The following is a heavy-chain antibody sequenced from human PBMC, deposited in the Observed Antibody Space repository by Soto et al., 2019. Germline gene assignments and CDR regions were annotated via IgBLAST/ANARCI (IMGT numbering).Heavy chain of an antibody. CDR3: ARVRYYYYYMDV. Sequence: SETLSLTCTVSGGSISSGGYYWSWIRQHPVKGLEWIGYIYYSGSTYYNPSLKSRVTISVDTSKNQFSLKLSSVTAADTAVYYCARVRYYYYYMDVWGKGTTVTVSS. V-gene: IGHV4-31*03. CDR1: GGSISSGGYY. CDR2: IYYSGST. J-gene: IGHJ6*03.